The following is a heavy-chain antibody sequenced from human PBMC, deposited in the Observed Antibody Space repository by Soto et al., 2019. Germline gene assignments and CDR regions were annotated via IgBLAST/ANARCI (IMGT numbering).Heavy chain of an antibody. CDR1: GFSFSDSW. V-gene: IGHV3-7*05. CDR2: IGQDGSEK. Sequence: EVQLVESGGGLVQPGGSLRLSCAASGFSFSDSWMDWVRQAPGKGLEWVANIGQDGSEKYYVDSVKGRFTISRDNAKNTVYLQMTTLRAEDTAVYYCSRRLEVWVQGTTVTVSS. CDR3: SRRLEV. J-gene: IGHJ6*02.